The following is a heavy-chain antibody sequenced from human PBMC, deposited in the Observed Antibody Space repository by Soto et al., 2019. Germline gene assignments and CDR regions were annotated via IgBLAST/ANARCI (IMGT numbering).Heavy chain of an antibody. V-gene: IGHV1-2*02. CDR3: ARRGSSSSLFDYYYYYGMDV. Sequence: GASVKVSCKASGYTFTGYYMHWVRQAPGQGLEWMGWINPNSGGTNYAQKLQGRVTMTTDTSTSTAYMELRSLRSDDTAVYYCARRGSSSSLFDYYYYYGMDVWGQGTTVTVSS. D-gene: IGHD6-6*01. CDR2: INPNSGGT. CDR1: GYTFTGYY. J-gene: IGHJ6*02.